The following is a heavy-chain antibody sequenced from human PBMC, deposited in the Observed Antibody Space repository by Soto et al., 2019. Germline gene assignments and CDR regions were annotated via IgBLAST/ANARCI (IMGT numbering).Heavy chain of an antibody. J-gene: IGHJ4*02. Sequence: APVPVSCPASGYPFTSSDINWVRQATGQGLEWMGWMNPNSGNTGYAQKFQGRVTMTRNTSISTAYMELSSLRSEDTAVYYCARARTAARPDYWGQGTLVTVSS. CDR3: ARARTAARPDY. CDR1: GYPFTSSD. V-gene: IGHV1-8*01. D-gene: IGHD6-6*01. CDR2: MNPNSGNT.